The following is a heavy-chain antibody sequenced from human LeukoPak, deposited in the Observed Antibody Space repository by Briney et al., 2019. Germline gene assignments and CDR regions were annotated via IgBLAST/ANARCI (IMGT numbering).Heavy chain of an antibody. Sequence: GGSLRLSCAASGFTFSSYAMHWVRQAPGKGLEWVAVISYDASNKYYADSVKGRFTISRDNSKNTLYLQMNSLRAEDTAVYYCARDHCSSTSCLIPSYYGMDVRGQGTTVTVSS. J-gene: IGHJ6*02. V-gene: IGHV3-30*04. CDR2: ISYDASNK. CDR3: ARDHCSSTSCLIPSYYGMDV. CDR1: GFTFSSYA. D-gene: IGHD2-2*01.